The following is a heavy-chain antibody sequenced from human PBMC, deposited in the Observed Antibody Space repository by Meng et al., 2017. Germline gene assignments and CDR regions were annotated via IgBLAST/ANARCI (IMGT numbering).Heavy chain of an antibody. CDR2: ISYDGSNK. CDR3: ARSVTTMVRGVIIF. V-gene: IGHV3-30*01. J-gene: IGHJ1*01. CDR1: GFTFSSYA. D-gene: IGHD3-10*01. Sequence: QVQLVGSGGGVVQPGRSLRLSCAASGFTFSSYAMHWVRQAPGKGLEWVAVISYDGSNKYYADSVKGRFTISRDNSKNTLYLQMNSLRAEDTAVYYCARSVTTMVRGVIIFWGQGTLVTVSS.